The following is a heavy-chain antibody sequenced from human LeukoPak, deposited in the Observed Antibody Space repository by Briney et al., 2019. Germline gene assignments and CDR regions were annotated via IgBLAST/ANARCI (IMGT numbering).Heavy chain of an antibody. D-gene: IGHD4-17*01. CDR1: GFSLSSYW. CDR3: ARDFGDYGAQYFDY. V-gene: IGHV3-7*05. CDR2: INQDGSRK. J-gene: IGHJ4*02. Sequence: RPGGSLGLSCAGSGFSLSSYWMSWARQAPGKGLEWVASINQDGSRKFYVDSVKGRFTISRDNAKNSLYLEMNSLRAEDTAVYYCARDFGDYGAQYFDYWGQGTLVTVSS.